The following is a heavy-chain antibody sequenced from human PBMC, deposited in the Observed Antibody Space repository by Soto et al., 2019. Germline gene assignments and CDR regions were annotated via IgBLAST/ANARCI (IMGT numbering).Heavy chain of an antibody. CDR1: ESTFSGRS. CDR3: ARGWFGPDV. J-gene: IGHJ6*03. CDR2: IDRVGTAS. V-gene: IGHV3-74*01. D-gene: IGHD3-10*01. Sequence: EVQLVESGGGLVQPGGSLRLSCAASESTFSGRSVHWVRQAPGKGLVWVSGIDRVGTASTYADSVKGRFTSSRDNAKNTVYLQMNSLSVEDTAVYYCARGWFGPDVWGKGTTVTVSS.